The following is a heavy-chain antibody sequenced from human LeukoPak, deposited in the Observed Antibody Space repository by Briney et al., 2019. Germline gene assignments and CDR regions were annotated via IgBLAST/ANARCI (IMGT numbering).Heavy chain of an antibody. CDR1: GYSFPNYW. V-gene: IGHV5-51*01. J-gene: IGHJ4*02. CDR3: ARRKGDGYNSPFDY. CDR2: IYPADSDT. D-gene: IGHD5-24*01. Sequence: GESLKISCKGSGYSFPNYWIGWVRQTPGKGLEWMGNIYPADSDTRYSPSFQGQVTISADKSISSAYLQWSSLKASDTAMYYCARRKGDGYNSPFDYWGQGILVTVSS.